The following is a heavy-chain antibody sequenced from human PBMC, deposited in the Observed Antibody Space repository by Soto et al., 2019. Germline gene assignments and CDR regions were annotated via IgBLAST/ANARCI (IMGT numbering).Heavy chain of an antibody. CDR2: IYYSGST. CDR3: ARDSATVTTSTFDY. CDR1: GGSISSSSYF. V-gene: IGHV4-39*07. D-gene: IGHD4-17*01. J-gene: IGHJ4*02. Sequence: PSETLSLTCSVSGGSISSSSYFWGWIRQPPGKGLEWIGSIYYSGSTYYNPSLKSRVTVSVDTSKNQFSLKLSSVTAADTAVYYCARDSATVTTSTFDYWGQGTLVTVSS.